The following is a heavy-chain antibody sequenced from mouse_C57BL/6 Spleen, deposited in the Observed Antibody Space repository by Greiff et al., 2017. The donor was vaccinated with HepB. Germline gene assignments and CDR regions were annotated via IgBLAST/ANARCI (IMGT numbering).Heavy chain of an antibody. Sequence: VQLQQPGAELVKPGASVKLSCKASGYTFTSYWMHWVKQRPGQGLEWIGMIHPNSGSTNYNEKFKSKATLTVDKSSSTAYMQLSSLTSEDSAVYYCARRTAQATGGFAYWGQGTLVTVSA. CDR1: GYTFTSYW. J-gene: IGHJ3*01. D-gene: IGHD3-2*02. V-gene: IGHV1-64*01. CDR2: IHPNSGST. CDR3: ARRTAQATGGFAY.